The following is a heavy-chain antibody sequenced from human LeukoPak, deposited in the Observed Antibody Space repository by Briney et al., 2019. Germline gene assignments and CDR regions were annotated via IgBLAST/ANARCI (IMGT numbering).Heavy chain of an antibody. CDR2: IYYSGST. D-gene: IGHD3-10*01. CDR1: GGSISSYY. Sequence: SETLSLTCTVSGGSISSYYWSWIRQPPGKGLEWIGYIYYSGSTNYNPSLKSRVTISVDTSKNQFSLKLSSVTAADTAVYYCARRGLYYYGSGSFDYWGQGTLVTVSS. J-gene: IGHJ4*02. V-gene: IGHV4-59*12. CDR3: ARRGLYYYGSGSFDY.